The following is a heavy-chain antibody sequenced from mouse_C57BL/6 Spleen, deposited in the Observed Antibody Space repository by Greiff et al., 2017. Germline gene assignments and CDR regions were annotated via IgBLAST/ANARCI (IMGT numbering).Heavy chain of an antibody. CDR3: SRRRDYDGGDY. CDR1: GYTFTGYW. Sequence: QVQLQQSGAELMKPGASVKLSCKATGYTFTGYWIEWVKQRPGHGLEWIGVILPGSGSTNYNEKFMGKATYTADTSSNTAYMQLSSQTTEDSASYYCSRRRDYDGGDYWGQGTTLTVSS. D-gene: IGHD2-4*01. J-gene: IGHJ2*01. CDR2: ILPGSGST. V-gene: IGHV1-9*01.